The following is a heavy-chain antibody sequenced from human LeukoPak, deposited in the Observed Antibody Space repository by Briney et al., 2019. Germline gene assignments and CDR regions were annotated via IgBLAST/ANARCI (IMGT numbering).Heavy chain of an antibody. J-gene: IGHJ6*03. Sequence: PSETLSLTCTVSGYSISSGYYWGWIRQPPGKGLEWIGSIYHSGSTYYNPSLKSRVTISVDKSKNQFSLKLSSVTAADTAVYYCARGFRGTVTTSIYYYYMDVWGKGTTVTVSS. CDR1: GYSISSGYY. CDR3: ARGFRGTVTTSIYYYYMDV. CDR2: IYHSGST. D-gene: IGHD4-17*01. V-gene: IGHV4-38-2*02.